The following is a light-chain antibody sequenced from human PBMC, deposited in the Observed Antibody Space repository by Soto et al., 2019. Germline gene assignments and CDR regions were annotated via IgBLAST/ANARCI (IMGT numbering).Light chain of an antibody. Sequence: QSALTLPDTVSGALGQSVSISCTGSSSNIWAGYDVHWYQHLPGTAPKLLIYANNYRPSGVPDRFSGSKSGTSASLAITGLQAEDEADYYCQSYDSSRSPLYVFGTGTKVTVL. J-gene: IGLJ1*01. V-gene: IGLV1-40*01. CDR2: ANN. CDR3: QSYDSSRSPLYV. CDR1: SSNIWAGYD.